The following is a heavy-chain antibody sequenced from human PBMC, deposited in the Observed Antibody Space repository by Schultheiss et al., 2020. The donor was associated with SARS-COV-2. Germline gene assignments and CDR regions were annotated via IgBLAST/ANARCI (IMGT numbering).Heavy chain of an antibody. Sequence: SETLSLTCTVSGGSISSSSYYWGWIRQPPGKGLEWIGYIYYSGSTNYNPSLKSRVTMSVDTSKNQFSLKLSSVTAADTAVYYCARDWVDTAMGGYYYYGMDVWGQGTTVTVSS. CDR2: IYYSGST. CDR1: GGSISSSSYY. D-gene: IGHD5-18*01. CDR3: ARDWVDTAMGGYYYYGMDV. J-gene: IGHJ6*02. V-gene: IGHV4-61*05.